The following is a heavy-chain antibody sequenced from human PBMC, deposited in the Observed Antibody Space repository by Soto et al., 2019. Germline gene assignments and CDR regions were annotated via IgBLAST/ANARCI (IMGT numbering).Heavy chain of an antibody. Sequence: EASVKVSCKASGYTFTGYYMHWVRQAPGQGLEWMGWINPNSGGTNYAQKFQGWVTMTRDTSISTAYMELSRLRSDDTAVYYCASSYYYDSSGYSPLYAFDIWGQGTMVTVSS. J-gene: IGHJ3*02. D-gene: IGHD3-22*01. CDR1: GYTFTGYY. CDR3: ASSYYYDSSGYSPLYAFDI. CDR2: INPNSGGT. V-gene: IGHV1-2*04.